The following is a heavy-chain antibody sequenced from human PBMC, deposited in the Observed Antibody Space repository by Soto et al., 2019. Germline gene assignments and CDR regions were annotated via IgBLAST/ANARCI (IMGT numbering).Heavy chain of an antibody. J-gene: IGHJ4*02. D-gene: IGHD1-26*01. Sequence: PSETLSLTCSVSGRSMSSNYWSWIRQSPDKGLEWLGYVFYGGTDYNPSLGGRVSMSVETSKSQFSLKLTSVTVADTAVYYCASYREALYFEXWGPGILVTVSX. CDR1: GRSMSSNY. CDR2: VFYGGT. V-gene: IGHV4-59*01. CDR3: ASYREALYFEX.